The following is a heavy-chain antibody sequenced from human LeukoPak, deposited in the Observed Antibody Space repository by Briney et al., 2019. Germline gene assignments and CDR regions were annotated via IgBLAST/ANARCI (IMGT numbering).Heavy chain of an antibody. J-gene: IGHJ6*03. D-gene: IGHD2-2*01. CDR2: INHSGST. CDR3: ARCSNSHVGDMDV. CDR1: GGSFSGYY. Sequence: PSETLSLTCAVYGGSFSGYYWSWIRQPPGKGLEWIGEINHSGSTNYNPSLKSRLTISVDTSKNQFSLKLSSVTAADTAVYYCARCSNSHVGDMDVWGKGTTVTVSS. V-gene: IGHV4-34*01.